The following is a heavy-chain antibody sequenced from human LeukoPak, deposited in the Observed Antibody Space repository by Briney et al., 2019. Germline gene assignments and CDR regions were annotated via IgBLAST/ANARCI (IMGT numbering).Heavy chain of an antibody. CDR1: GYSISSGYY. V-gene: IGHV4-38-2*02. CDR3: ARGGAHISGMDV. D-gene: IGHD2-21*01. Sequence: SETLSLTCTVSGYSISSGYYWGWIRQPPGKGLEWIGSIYHSGSTYYNPSLKSRVTISVDTSKNQFSLKLSSVTAADTAVYYCARGGAHISGMDVWGKGTTVTVPS. J-gene: IGHJ6*04. CDR2: IYHSGST.